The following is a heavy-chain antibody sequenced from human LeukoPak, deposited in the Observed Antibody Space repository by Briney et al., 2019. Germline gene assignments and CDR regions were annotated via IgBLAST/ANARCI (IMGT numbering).Heavy chain of an antibody. CDR3: ARPYRHPGAFDT. Sequence: PGGALRLSSAASGVTVSSNYMSWVRQAPGERLGWGSVIYSGVSTYYADSVKCRVTISRHNSKNTPYLQTNSLRDEATAVYSCARPYRHPGAFDTWGPGTTVTVSS. V-gene: IGHV3-53*01. CDR2: IYSGVST. CDR1: GVTVSSNY. J-gene: IGHJ3*02. D-gene: IGHD3-16*02.